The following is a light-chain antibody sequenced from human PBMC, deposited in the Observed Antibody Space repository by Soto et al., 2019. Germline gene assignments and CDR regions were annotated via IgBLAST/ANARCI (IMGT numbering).Light chain of an antibody. J-gene: IGKJ1*01. CDR1: QSVSSN. V-gene: IGKV3-15*01. CDR3: QHYNNLPRT. CDR2: GAS. Sequence: EIVMTQSPATLSVSPGERATLSCRASQSVSSNLAWYQQKPGQAPRLLIYGASTRATGIPARFSGRGSGTEFTLTISSLQSEDFAVYYCQHYNNLPRTFGQGTEVEIE.